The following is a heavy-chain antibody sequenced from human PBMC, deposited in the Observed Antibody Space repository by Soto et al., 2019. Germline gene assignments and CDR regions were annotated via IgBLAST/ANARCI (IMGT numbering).Heavy chain of an antibody. V-gene: IGHV1-3*01. CDR2: INAGNGNT. D-gene: IGHD3-10*01. CDR1: GYTFTSYA. Sequence: ASVKVSCKASGYTFTSYAMHWVRQAPGQRLEWMGWINAGNGNTKYSQKFQGRVTITRDTSASTAHMELSSLRSEDTAVYYCARDSGAGGFDPWGQGTLVTGSS. CDR3: ARDSGAGGFDP. J-gene: IGHJ5*02.